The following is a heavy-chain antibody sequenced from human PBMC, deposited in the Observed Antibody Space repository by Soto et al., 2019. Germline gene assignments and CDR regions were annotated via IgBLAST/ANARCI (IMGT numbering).Heavy chain of an antibody. CDR2: ITPFSGDV. V-gene: IGHV1-45*02. Sequence: QMQLVQSGAEVKKTGSTVTVSCQALGNTFSYRYLHWVRQAPGQALEWMGWITPFSGDVHYAQKLQERVTITRDWSINTDYMRMSRLGSEDTAMYYCATGGAGSGPFTWHLPDHWGQRTLVTVSS. D-gene: IGHD3-16*01. CDR1: GNTFSYRY. CDR3: ATGGAGSGPFTWHLPDH. J-gene: IGHJ4*02.